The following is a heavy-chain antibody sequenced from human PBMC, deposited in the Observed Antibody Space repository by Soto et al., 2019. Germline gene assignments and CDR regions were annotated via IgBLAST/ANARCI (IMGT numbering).Heavy chain of an antibody. CDR2: IFSSGST. D-gene: IGHD3-3*01. Sequence: ETLSLTCTVSGGSIRRYYWSWIRQAPGRGLEWIGNIFSSGSTNYNPSLKSRVAISVDTSKNQVSLKLNAVSSADTAGYYCAREYYDFWSVTYSYYGLDVWGQGTTVTVSS. J-gene: IGHJ6*02. CDR3: AREYYDFWSVTYSYYGLDV. CDR1: GGSIRRYY. V-gene: IGHV4-59*01.